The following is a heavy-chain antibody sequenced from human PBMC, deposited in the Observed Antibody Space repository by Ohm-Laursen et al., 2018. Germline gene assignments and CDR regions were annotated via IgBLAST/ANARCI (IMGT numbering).Heavy chain of an antibody. Sequence: SLRLSCAASGFTFSNYAIHWVRQAPGKGLEWVANMNHDGSLINYVDSVKGRFTISRDNAKNAVYLQMDSLRLEDTAVYYCAHDERAGVTSSSWGQGTLVTVSS. CDR1: GFTFSNYA. D-gene: IGHD2-21*02. CDR2: MNHDGSLI. V-gene: IGHV3-7*01. J-gene: IGHJ4*02. CDR3: AHDERAGVTSSS.